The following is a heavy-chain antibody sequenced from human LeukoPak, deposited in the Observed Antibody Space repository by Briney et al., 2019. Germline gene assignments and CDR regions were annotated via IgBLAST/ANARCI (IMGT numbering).Heavy chain of an antibody. D-gene: IGHD3-3*01. V-gene: IGHV4-59*11. CDR1: GGSMSSHY. CDR3: ARIYPCWSGPYSTSYYFDN. CDR2: IYYSGST. Sequence: PSETLSLTCTVSGGSMSSHYWSWIRQPPGRGLEWIGYIYYSGSTNYNPSLKSRIAISVYTSKNQFSLKLSSVTAADTAVYYCARIYPCWSGPYSTSYYFDNWGQGTLVAVSS. J-gene: IGHJ4*02.